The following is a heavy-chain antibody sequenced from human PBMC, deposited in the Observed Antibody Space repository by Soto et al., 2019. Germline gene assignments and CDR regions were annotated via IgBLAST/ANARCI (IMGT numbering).Heavy chain of an antibody. CDR2: IYHSGST. Sequence: SETLSLSCAVSGGSIRSRNWWSWVRQPPGKGLEWIGEIYHSGSTNYNPSLKSRVTISVDKSKNQFSLKLSSVTAADTAVYYCARGRGYSYGLDPWGQGTLVT. D-gene: IGHD5-18*01. CDR3: ARGRGYSYGLDP. J-gene: IGHJ5*02. V-gene: IGHV4-4*02. CDR1: GGSIRSRNW.